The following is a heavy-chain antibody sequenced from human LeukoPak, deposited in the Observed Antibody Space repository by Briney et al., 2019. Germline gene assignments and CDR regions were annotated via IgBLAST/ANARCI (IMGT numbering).Heavy chain of an antibody. D-gene: IGHD3-3*01. CDR1: GYTFTGYY. V-gene: IGHV1-18*04. J-gene: IGHJ4*02. Sequence: GASVKVSCKASGYTFTGYYMHWVRQAPGQGLEWMGWMNPNSGNKGYAQKLQGRVTMTTDTSTSTAYMELRSLRSDDTAVYYCARDGHYDFWSGSDYWGQGTLVTVSS. CDR3: ARDGHYDFWSGSDY. CDR2: MNPNSGNK.